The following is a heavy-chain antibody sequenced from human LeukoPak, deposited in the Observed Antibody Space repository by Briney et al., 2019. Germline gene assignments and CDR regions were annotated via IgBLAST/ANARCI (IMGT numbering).Heavy chain of an antibody. Sequence: GGSLRLSCAASGFTFSSYWMSWVRQAPGKGLEWVANIKQDGSQTYYVDSVKGRFTFSRDNAKNSLYLQMNSLGAEDTAVYYCARESRSVAGTGWFDPWGQGTLVTVSS. CDR2: IKQDGSQT. V-gene: IGHV3-7*01. CDR3: ARESRSVAGTGWFDP. CDR1: GFTFSSYW. J-gene: IGHJ5*02. D-gene: IGHD6-19*01.